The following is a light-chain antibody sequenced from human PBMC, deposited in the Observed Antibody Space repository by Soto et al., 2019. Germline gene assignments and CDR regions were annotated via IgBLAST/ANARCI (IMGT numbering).Light chain of an antibody. J-gene: IGLJ2*01. V-gene: IGLV2-14*01. Sequence: QSALTQPASVSGSPGQSITISCTGTSSDVGGYNYVSWYQQHPGKAPKFMIYEVNNRPSGVPDRFSGSTSGTSASLAITGLQAEDAADYYCQSYDNSLLAYVFGGGTQLTVL. CDR1: SSDVGGYNY. CDR3: QSYDNSLLAYV. CDR2: EVN.